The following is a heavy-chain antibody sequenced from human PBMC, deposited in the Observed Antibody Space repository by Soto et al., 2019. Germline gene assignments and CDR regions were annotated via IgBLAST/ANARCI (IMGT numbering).Heavy chain of an antibody. CDR2: IIPNFGTA. V-gene: IGHV1-69*13. D-gene: IGHD3-16*01. CDR3: AKLRSEGSTCGEHGFDL. CDR1: GGTFSSYA. Sequence: ASVKVSCKASGGTFSSYAISWVRQAPGQGLEWMGGIIPNFGTANFAQKFQGRVTITAVESTCTAYMELSSLRSDDTAVYYCAKLRSEGSTCGEHGFDLWGQGTKVAVSS. J-gene: IGHJ3*01.